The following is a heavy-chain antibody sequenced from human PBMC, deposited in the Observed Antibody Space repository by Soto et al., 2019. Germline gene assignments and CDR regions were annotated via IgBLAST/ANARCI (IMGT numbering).Heavy chain of an antibody. CDR3: ARVGSSGWSPDY. CDR1: GGSISGHY. J-gene: IGHJ4*02. D-gene: IGHD6-19*01. CDR2: IFYSGST. V-gene: IGHV4-59*11. Sequence: LSLTCSVSGGSISGHYWTWIRQSPGKGLEWIGYIFYSGSTNYNPSLKGRVTISVDTSKNQFSLKMSSVTAADTAVYYCARVGSSGWSPDYWGRGTLVTVSS.